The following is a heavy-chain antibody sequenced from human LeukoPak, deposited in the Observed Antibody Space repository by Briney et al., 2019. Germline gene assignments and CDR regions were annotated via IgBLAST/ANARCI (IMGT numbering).Heavy chain of an antibody. CDR3: ARTSPYYYDSSSYYAGSFDY. CDR2: IYHRGST. V-gene: IGHV4-30-2*01. D-gene: IGHD3-22*01. Sequence: SQTLSLTRAVSGGSISRGGYSCSWLRPPPGKGLEWVGYIYHRGSTYYNQSLKSRVTTSVERSKNQFCLKLSSVSAADTAVYYCARTSPYYYDSSSYYAGSFDYWGQGTLVTVSS. J-gene: IGHJ4*02. CDR1: GGSISRGGYS.